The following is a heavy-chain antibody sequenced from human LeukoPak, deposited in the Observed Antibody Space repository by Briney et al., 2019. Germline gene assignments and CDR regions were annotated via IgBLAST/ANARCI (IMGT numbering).Heavy chain of an antibody. CDR3: ASAGKWELLRPGY. J-gene: IGHJ4*02. CDR1: GYTFTGYY. V-gene: IGHV1-2*02. Sequence: GASVKVSCKASGYTFTGYYMHWVRQAPGQGLEWMGWINPNSGGTNYAQKLQGRVTMTRDTSISTAYMELSRLRSDDTAVYYCASAGKWELLRPGYWGQGTLVTVSS. CDR2: INPNSGGT. D-gene: IGHD1-26*01.